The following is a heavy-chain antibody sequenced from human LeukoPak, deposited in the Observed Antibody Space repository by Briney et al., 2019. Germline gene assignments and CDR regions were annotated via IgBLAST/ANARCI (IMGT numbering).Heavy chain of an antibody. J-gene: IGHJ4*02. CDR2: ISSSSSYI. D-gene: IGHD3-22*01. V-gene: IGHV3-21*01. CDR3: ARAGGDSSGYGY. Sequence: PGGSLRLSCAASGFTFSSYSMNWVRQAPGKGLELVSSISSSSSYIYYADSVKGRFTISRDNAKNSLYLQMNSLRAEDTAVYYCARAGGDSSGYGYWGQGTLVTVSS. CDR1: GFTFSSYS.